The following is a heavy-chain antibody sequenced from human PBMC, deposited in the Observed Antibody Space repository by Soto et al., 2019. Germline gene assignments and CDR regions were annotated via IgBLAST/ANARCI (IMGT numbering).Heavy chain of an antibody. Sequence: PGGSLRLSCAASGFTFSDYYMSWIRQAPGKGLEWISYISSSGSIIYYADSVKGRFTVSRDNAKNSLYLQMNSLRAEDTAVYYCTTVYYDFWSDYYGYFFDYWGQGTQVTVSS. CDR1: GFTFSDYY. V-gene: IGHV3-11*01. CDR2: ISSSGSII. J-gene: IGHJ4*02. CDR3: TTVYYDFWSDYYGYFFDY. D-gene: IGHD3-3*01.